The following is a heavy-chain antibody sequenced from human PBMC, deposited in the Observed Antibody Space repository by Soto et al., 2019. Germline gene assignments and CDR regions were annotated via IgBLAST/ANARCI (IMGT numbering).Heavy chain of an antibody. CDR1: GYSFTSYW. CDR3: ARWSTSHYTADY. V-gene: IGHV5-10-1*01. D-gene: IGHD2-2*01. CDR2: IDPSDSYT. J-gene: IGHJ4*02. Sequence: KISCKGSGYSFTSYWISWVRQMPGKGLEWMGRIDPSDSYTNYSPSFQGHVTISADKSISTAYLQWSSLKASDTAMYYCARWSTSHYTADYWGQGTLVTVSS.